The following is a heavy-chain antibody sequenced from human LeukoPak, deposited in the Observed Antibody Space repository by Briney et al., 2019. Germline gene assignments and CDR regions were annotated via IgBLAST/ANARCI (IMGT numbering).Heavy chain of an antibody. D-gene: IGHD6-13*01. CDR1: GFTFSSYA. CDR3: AKEVDSGTRFDP. J-gene: IGHJ5*02. CDR2: ISGSSSGST. Sequence: GGSLRLSCAASGFTFSSYAMSWVRQAPGKGLEWVSAISGSSSGSTYYADSVKGRFTISRDNPKNTLYLQMNSLRAEDTAVYYCAKEVDSGTRFDPWGQGTLVTVSS. V-gene: IGHV3-23*01.